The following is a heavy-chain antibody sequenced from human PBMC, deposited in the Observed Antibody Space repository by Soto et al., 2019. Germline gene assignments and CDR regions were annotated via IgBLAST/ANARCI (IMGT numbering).Heavy chain of an antibody. Sequence: GGSLRLSCAASGFTFSSYEMNWVRQAPGKGLEWVSYISSSGSTIYYADSVKGRFTISRDNAKNSLYLQMNSLRAEDTAVYYCARDRDYYDSSGYCDYWGQGTLVTVSS. V-gene: IGHV3-48*03. D-gene: IGHD3-22*01. CDR2: ISSSGSTI. CDR1: GFTFSSYE. J-gene: IGHJ4*02. CDR3: ARDRDYYDSSGYCDY.